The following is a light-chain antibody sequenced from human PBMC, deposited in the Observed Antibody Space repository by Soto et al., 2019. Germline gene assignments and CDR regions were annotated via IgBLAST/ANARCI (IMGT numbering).Light chain of an antibody. CDR1: SSDVGGYNY. J-gene: IGLJ1*01. V-gene: IGLV2-14*03. CDR2: DVS. Sequence: QSALTQPASVSGSPGQSITISCTGTSSDVGGYNYVSWYQQHPGKAPKLMIYDVSSRPSGVSYRFSGSKSSNTASLTISGLQAEDEADYYCSSYTSSNTRYVFGTGTKVTVL. CDR3: SSYTSSNTRYV.